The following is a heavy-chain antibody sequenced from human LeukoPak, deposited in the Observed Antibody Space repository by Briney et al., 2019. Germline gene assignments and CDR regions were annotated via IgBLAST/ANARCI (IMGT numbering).Heavy chain of an antibody. V-gene: IGHV3-74*01. J-gene: IGHJ4*02. D-gene: IGHD1-1*01. CDR3: ARDESVTGPTTLDY. CDR2: INTDGSDT. CDR1: GFTFRRYW. Sequence: GGSLSLSCAASGFTFRRYWMHWVRQAPGKGPVWVSRINTDGSDTIYADSVKGRFTISRDNAKNTLFLQMNSLRAEDTAVYYCARDESVTGPTTLDYWGQGTLVTVSS.